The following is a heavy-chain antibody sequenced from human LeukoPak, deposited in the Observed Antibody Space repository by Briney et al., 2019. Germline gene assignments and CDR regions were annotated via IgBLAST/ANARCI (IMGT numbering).Heavy chain of an antibody. CDR2: FDPEDGET. CDR3: ATSPRMAPLDAFDI. D-gene: IGHD2-8*01. V-gene: IGHV1-24*01. Sequence: ASVEVSCKVSGYTLTELSMHWVRQAPGKGLEWMGGFDPEDGETIYAQKFQGRVTMTEGTSTDTAYMELSSLRSEDTAVYYCATSPRMAPLDAFDIWGQGTMVTVSS. CDR1: GYTLTELS. J-gene: IGHJ3*02.